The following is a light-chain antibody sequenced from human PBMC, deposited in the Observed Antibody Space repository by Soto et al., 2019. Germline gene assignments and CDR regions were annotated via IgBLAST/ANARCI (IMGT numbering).Light chain of an antibody. V-gene: IGKV3-20*01. Sequence: EIVLTQSPGTLSLSPGERATLSCRASQSVSSSYLAWYQQKPGQATSLIIYGASSRANGIPDRFSGSGSGTDFTLTIRRLEPEDFALYYCQQYGSSPQLTFGGGTKVDIK. CDR3: QQYGSSPQLT. CDR1: QSVSSSY. CDR2: GAS. J-gene: IGKJ4*01.